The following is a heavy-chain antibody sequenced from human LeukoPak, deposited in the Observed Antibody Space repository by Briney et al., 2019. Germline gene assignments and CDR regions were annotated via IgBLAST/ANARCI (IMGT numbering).Heavy chain of an antibody. Sequence: ASVKVSCKASGYTFTGYYMHWVRQAPGQGLEWMGWINPNSGGTNYAQKFQGRVTMTRDTSISTAYMELSRLRSDDTAVYYCAGADTAMVTNFDYWGQGTLVTVSS. J-gene: IGHJ4*02. D-gene: IGHD5-18*01. CDR1: GYTFTGYY. CDR3: AGADTAMVTNFDY. V-gene: IGHV1-2*02. CDR2: INPNSGGT.